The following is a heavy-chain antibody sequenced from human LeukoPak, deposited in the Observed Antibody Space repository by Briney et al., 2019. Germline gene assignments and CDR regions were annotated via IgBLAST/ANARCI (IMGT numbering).Heavy chain of an antibody. V-gene: IGHV3-30*04. D-gene: IGHD6-25*01. J-gene: IGHJ6*03. Sequence: PGGSLRLSCAASGFTSSSYAMHWVRQAPGKGLEWVAVISYDGSNKYYADSVKGRFTISRDNSKNTLYLQMNSLRAEDTAVYYCARDRGRYYMDVWGKGTTVTISS. CDR3: ARDRGRYYMDV. CDR1: GFTSSSYA. CDR2: ISYDGSNK.